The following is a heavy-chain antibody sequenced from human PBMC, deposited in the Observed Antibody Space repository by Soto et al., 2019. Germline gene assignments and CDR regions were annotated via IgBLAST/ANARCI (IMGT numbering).Heavy chain of an antibody. CDR1: GFTFSTFA. Sequence: QVQLVESGGGVVQPGRSLRLSCAASGFTFSTFAMHWVRQAPGKGLEWVALISNDGITKYYAESVKGRFTISRDKSKNTLYLEMDSLRTEDTAVYYAYSSGWWGQGTRVTVSS. D-gene: IGHD6-19*01. V-gene: IGHV3-30*03. CDR3: YSSGW. CDR2: ISNDGITK. J-gene: IGHJ4*02.